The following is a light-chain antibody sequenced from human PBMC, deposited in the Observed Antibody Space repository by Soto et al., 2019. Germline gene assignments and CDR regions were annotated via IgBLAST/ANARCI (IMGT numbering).Light chain of an antibody. CDR3: QQRDTWPWT. V-gene: IGKV3-11*01. CDR2: DAS. CDR1: QSVRSN. Sequence: EIVLTQSPATLSLSPGERATLSCRASQSVRSNLAWYQQKPGQAPRLLIYDASNRATGIPGRFSGSGSGTDFTLTISNLEPEDFAVYYCQQRDTWPWTFGQGAKVEIK. J-gene: IGKJ1*01.